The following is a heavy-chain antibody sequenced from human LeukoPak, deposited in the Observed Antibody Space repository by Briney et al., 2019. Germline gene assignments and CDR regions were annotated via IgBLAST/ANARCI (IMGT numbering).Heavy chain of an antibody. Sequence: ASVKVSCKASGYTFTSYDINWVRQATGQGLEWMGWMNPNSGNTGYAQKLQGRVTMTRNTSISTAYMELSSLRSEDTAVYYCARTNTYYYERYFDYWGQGTLVTVSS. CDR2: MNPNSGNT. V-gene: IGHV1-8*01. D-gene: IGHD3-22*01. CDR1: GYTFTSYD. CDR3: ARTNTYYYERYFDY. J-gene: IGHJ4*02.